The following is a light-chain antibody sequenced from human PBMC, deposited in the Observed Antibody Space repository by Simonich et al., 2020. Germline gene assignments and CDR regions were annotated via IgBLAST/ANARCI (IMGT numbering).Light chain of an antibody. Sequence: IVMTQSPASLAVSLGERDTINCKSSQSVLYSSNNKNYLAWYQQKPGQPPKLLIYWASTRETGVPDRFSGSGSGTDFTLTISSLQAEDVAVYYCQQYYSTPWTFGQGTKVEIK. CDR2: WAS. CDR1: QSVLYSSNNKNY. V-gene: IGKV4-1*01. CDR3: QQYYSTPWT. J-gene: IGKJ1*01.